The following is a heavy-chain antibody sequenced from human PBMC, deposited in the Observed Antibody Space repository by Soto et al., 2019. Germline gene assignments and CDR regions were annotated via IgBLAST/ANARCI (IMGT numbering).Heavy chain of an antibody. CDR2: IIPMVGTP. Sequence: QVQLVQSGAEVKMPGSSVKVSCKASGDTFSSYSISWVRQAPGQGLEWMGRIIPMVGTPNYAQKFQGRVTFSADKSTSTAYMVLNSLISDDTAVYYCATDGGSTSSSAYNYFMDVWGKGTPVTVSS. J-gene: IGHJ6*03. CDR1: GDTFSSYS. D-gene: IGHD3-16*01. V-gene: IGHV1-69*06. CDR3: ATDGGSTSSSAYNYFMDV.